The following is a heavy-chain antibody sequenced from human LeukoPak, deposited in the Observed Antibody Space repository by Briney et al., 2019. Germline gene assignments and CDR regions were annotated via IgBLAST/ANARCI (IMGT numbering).Heavy chain of an antibody. CDR1: GYSFTSYW. CDR3: ARDGTYYYDSSGYYYFDY. Sequence: KISCKGSGYSFTSYWIGWVRQMPGKGLEWMGRIIPIFGTANYAQKFQGRVTITTDESTSTAYMELSSLRSEDTAVYYCARDGTYYYDSSGYYYFDYWGQGTLVTVSS. D-gene: IGHD3-22*01. V-gene: IGHV1-69*05. J-gene: IGHJ4*02. CDR2: IIPIFGTA.